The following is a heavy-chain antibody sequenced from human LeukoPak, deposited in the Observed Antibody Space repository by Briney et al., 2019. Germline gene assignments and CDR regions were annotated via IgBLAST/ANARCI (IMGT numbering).Heavy chain of an antibody. CDR1: GGSISSYY. V-gene: IGHV4-59*06. D-gene: IGHD4-17*01. CDR2: IYYSGST. CDR3: ARVRNDYGDYDAY. J-gene: IGHJ4*02. Sequence: PSETLSLTCTVSGGSISSYYWNWIRQHPGKGLEWIGYIYYSGSTYYNPSLKSRVTISVDTSKNQFSLKLNSMTAADTAVYYCARVRNDYGDYDAYWGQGTLVTVSS.